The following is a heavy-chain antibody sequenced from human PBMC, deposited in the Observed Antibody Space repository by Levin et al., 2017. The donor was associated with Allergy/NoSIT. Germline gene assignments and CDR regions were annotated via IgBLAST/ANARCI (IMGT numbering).Heavy chain of an antibody. CDR3: AKALPTAYYYDGFLKRSFDS. V-gene: IGHV3-23*01. Sequence: PGGSLRLSCVVSGVTFRSYAMSWVRQAPGKGLEWVSGISNDGDSTKYADSVKGRFTVSRDNSKNTFYLQMNSLRAEDTALYYCAKALPTAYYYDGFLKRSFDSWGQGTRVTVSS. J-gene: IGHJ4*02. D-gene: IGHD3-22*01. CDR1: GVTFRSYA. CDR2: ISNDGDST.